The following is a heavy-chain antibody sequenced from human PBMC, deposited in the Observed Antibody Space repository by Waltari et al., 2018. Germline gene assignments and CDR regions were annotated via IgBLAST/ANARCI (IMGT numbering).Heavy chain of an antibody. V-gene: IGHV4-39*07. CDR2: IYYSGST. CDR1: GGSISSSSYY. D-gene: IGHD2-21*01. Sequence: QLQLQESGPGLVKPSETLSLTCTVSGGSISSSSYYWDWIRQPPGKGLEWIGSIYYSGSTYYNPSLKSRVTISVDTSKNQFSLKLSSVTAADTAVYYCARDGKLWWPLGVDWGQGTLVTVSS. CDR3: ARDGKLWWPLGVD. J-gene: IGHJ4*02.